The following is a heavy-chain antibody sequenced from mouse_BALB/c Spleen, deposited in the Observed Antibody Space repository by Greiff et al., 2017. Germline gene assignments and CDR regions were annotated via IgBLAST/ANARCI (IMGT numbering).Heavy chain of an antibody. CDR2: IYPGDGST. CDR3: ALSGYNAMDY. V-gene: IGHV1S56*01. Sequence: VQLQQSGPELVKPGASVKMSCKASGYTFTSYYIHWVKQRPGQGLEWIGWIYPGDGSTKYNEKFKGKTTLTADKSSSTAYMLLSSLTSEDSAIYFCALSGYNAMDYWGQGTSVTVSS. J-gene: IGHJ4*01. CDR1: GYTFTSYY. D-gene: IGHD3-1*01.